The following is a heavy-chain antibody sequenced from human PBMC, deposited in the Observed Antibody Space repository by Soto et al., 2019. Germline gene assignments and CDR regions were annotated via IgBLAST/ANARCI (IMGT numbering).Heavy chain of an antibody. CDR3: ACLGMVAAHREFDP. CDR2: INQSGST. D-gene: IGHD2-15*01. CDR1: SGTISSSNW. Sequence: QVQLQESGPGLVKPSGTLSLTCAVSSGTISSSNWWTWVRQPPGKGLEWIGEINQSGSTNYNPSLRSRVTISVDKSKRQFFPKLSSVTAADTAIYYCACLGMVAAHREFDPWGQGPLVTVSS. J-gene: IGHJ5*02. V-gene: IGHV4-4*02.